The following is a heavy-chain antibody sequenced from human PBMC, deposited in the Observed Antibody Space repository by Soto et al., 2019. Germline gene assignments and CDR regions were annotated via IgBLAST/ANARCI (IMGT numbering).Heavy chain of an antibody. Sequence: EVQLLESGGGLVQPGGSLRLSCAASGFTFSSYAMSWVRQAPGKGLEWVSAISGSGGSTYYADSVKVRFTISRDNSKNTLYLQMNSLRAEDTAVYYCAKAIDYLGYFDYWGQGTLVTVSS. CDR3: AKAIDYLGYFDY. D-gene: IGHD4-17*01. CDR1: GFTFSSYA. V-gene: IGHV3-23*01. J-gene: IGHJ4*02. CDR2: ISGSGGST.